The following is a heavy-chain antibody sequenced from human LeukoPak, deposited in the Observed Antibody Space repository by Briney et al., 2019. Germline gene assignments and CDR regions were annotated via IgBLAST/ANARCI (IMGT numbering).Heavy chain of an antibody. CDR1: GGTFSSYA. J-gene: IGHJ4*02. Sequence: SVKVSCKASGGTFSSYAISWVRQAPGQGLEWMGRIIPIFGTANYAQKFQGRVTITTDESTSTAYMELSSLRSEDTAVYYCAREEGYCSGGSCYSGYYFDYWGQGTLVTVSS. V-gene: IGHV1-69*05. CDR2: IIPIFGTA. CDR3: AREEGYCSGGSCYSGYYFDY. D-gene: IGHD2-15*01.